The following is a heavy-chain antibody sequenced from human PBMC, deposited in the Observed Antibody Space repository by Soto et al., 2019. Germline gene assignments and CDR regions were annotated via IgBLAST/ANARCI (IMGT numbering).Heavy chain of an antibody. V-gene: IGHV3-53*01. J-gene: IGHJ6*02. CDR3: VRAGHVFDVHYYGMDL. CDR1: GFTVSSTY. Sequence: GGSLRLSCAASGFTVSSTYMTWVRQAPGKGLEWVSVIYGGLTTSYADSVKGRFTISRDNANNVMYLQMDTLRAEDTAVYYCVRAGHVFDVHYYGMDLWGQGTTVTVSS. D-gene: IGHD3-10*01. CDR2: IYGGLTT.